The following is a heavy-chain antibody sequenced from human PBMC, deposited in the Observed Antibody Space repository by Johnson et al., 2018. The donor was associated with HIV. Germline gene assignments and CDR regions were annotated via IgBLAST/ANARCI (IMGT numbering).Heavy chain of an antibody. D-gene: IGHD3-10*01. J-gene: IGHJ3*02. V-gene: IGHV3-30*02. CDR2: IRYDGSNK. CDR1: GFTFSNYG. CDR3: KFGDHDAFDI. Sequence: QVQLVESGGGVVQPGGSLRLSCAASGFTFSNYGMHWVRQAPGKGLDWVAFIRYDGSNKYYGYAVKGRFTISRDNSKNTLYLQINSLRAEDTAVYYWKFGDHDAFDIWGQGTMVTVSS.